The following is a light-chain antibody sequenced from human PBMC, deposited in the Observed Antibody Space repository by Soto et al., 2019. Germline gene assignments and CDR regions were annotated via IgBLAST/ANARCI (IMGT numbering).Light chain of an antibody. CDR2: DSY. CDR1: SSNIGVNS. CDR3: ATWDDSLKGPV. Sequence: QSVLTQPPSASGTPGQRVTISCSGSSSNIGVNSVNWYQQFPGTAPKLLIFDSYHRPSGVPDRFSGSKSGTSASLAIRGLQSEDESHYYCATWDDSLKGPVFGGGTKLTV. V-gene: IGLV1-44*01. J-gene: IGLJ2*01.